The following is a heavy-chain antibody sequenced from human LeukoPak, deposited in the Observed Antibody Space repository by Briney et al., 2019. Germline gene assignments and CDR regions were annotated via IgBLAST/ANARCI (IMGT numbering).Heavy chain of an antibody. CDR2: ISGYNGHT. Sequence: ASVTVSCKASGYTFTSYGISWVRQAPGQGLEWMGWISGYNGHTDYPQQFQGRVTMTTDTSPSTAYLELRSLTSDDTAVYYCARLAPHRVLWVDYNCYMDVWGKGTTVTVSS. CDR3: ARLAPHRVLWVDYNCYMDV. J-gene: IGHJ6*03. V-gene: IGHV1-18*01. CDR1: GYTFTSYG. D-gene: IGHD3-10*01.